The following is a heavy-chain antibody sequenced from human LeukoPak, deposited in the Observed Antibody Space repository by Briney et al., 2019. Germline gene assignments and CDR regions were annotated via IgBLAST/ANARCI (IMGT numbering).Heavy chain of an antibody. V-gene: IGHV1-69*05. CDR1: GGTFSNFA. CDR2: IIPIFGTT. Sequence: SLTVSCTASGGTFSNFAIGWVRQAPGQGLEWMGDIIPIFGTTNYAHKFQGRVTITTDESTSTALMELSSLTSEDTALYYCARMSRIVDAFDIWGQGTIVTVSS. D-gene: IGHD1-26*01. CDR3: ARMSRIVDAFDI. J-gene: IGHJ3*02.